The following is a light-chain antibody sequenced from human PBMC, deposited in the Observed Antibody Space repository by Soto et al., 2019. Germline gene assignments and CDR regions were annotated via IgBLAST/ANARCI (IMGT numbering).Light chain of an antibody. CDR3: FLSYDSARV. CDR2: DIS. J-gene: IGLJ3*02. V-gene: IGLV7-46*01. Sequence: QAVVTQEASVTVSPGGTVTLTCGSSTGAVTSGHYPYWVQQKPGQATRTLIYDISNKHSWTPARFSGSLLGGKAALTLSGAQPEDEADYYCFLSYDSARVFGGGTKLTVL. CDR1: TGAVTSGHY.